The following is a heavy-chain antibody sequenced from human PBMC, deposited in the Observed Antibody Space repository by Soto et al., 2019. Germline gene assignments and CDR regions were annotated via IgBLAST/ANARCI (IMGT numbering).Heavy chain of an antibody. CDR3: ARDGVVMDYYYYAMDV. CDR1: GGYISSYY. V-gene: IGHV4-59*01. D-gene: IGHD3-3*01. Sequence: PSETLSLTCTVLGGYISSYYWSCIRRPPGKGLELIGYIYYSWTTNYNPPLKSRVTISVDKSKNQFSLKLSSVTAADTAVYYCARDGVVMDYYYYAMDVWGQGTTVTVSS. J-gene: IGHJ6*02. CDR2: IYYSWTT.